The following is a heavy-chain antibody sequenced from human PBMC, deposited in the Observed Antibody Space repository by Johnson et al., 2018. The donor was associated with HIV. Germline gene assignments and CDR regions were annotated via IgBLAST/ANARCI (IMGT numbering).Heavy chain of an antibody. CDR3: AKSSGSSGAFDI. CDR1: GFTFSSYA. Sequence: VQLVESGGGVVQPGRSLRLSCAASGFTFSSYAMHWVRQAPGKGLEYVSAISSNGGSTYYANSVKGRFTISRDNYKNTLYLQMNSLRAEDTAVYYCAKSSGSSGAFDIGGQGTMVTVSS. D-gene: IGHD2-15*01. J-gene: IGHJ3*02. CDR2: ISSNGGST. V-gene: IGHV3-64*01.